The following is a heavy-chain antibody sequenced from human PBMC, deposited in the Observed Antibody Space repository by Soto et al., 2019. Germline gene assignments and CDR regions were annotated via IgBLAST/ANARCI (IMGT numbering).Heavy chain of an antibody. V-gene: IGHV3-30*03. J-gene: IGHJ4*02. CDR2: ISYDGGDK. Sequence: GGSLRLSCAASGFTFNNFAMHWVRQAPGKGLEWVAVISYDGGDKYYADSVKGRFTISRDNSKNTLYLQMNGLRAEDTAVYYCARDLSTGAADYYFDYWNQGALVTVSS. CDR1: GFTFNNFA. D-gene: IGHD6-13*01. CDR3: ARDLSTGAADYYFDY.